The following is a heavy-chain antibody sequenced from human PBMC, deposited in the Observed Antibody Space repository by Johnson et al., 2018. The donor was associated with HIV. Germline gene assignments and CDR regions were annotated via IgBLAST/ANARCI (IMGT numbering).Heavy chain of an antibody. Sequence: EVQLVESGGGLVQPGGSLRLSCAASGFTFSSYWMSWVRQAPGKGLEWVAHIKQDGSEKYYVDSVKGRFTISRDNAKNSLYLQMNSLRAEDTALYYCARRPNHDILTGKGGAFDIWGQGTMVTVSS. J-gene: IGHJ3*02. CDR3: ARRPNHDILTGKGGAFDI. D-gene: IGHD3-9*01. CDR2: IKQDGSEK. CDR1: GFTFSSYW. V-gene: IGHV3-7*03.